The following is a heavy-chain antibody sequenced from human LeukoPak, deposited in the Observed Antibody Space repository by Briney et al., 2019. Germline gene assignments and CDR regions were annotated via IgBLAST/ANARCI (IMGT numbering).Heavy chain of an antibody. D-gene: IGHD1-26*01. V-gene: IGHV3-9*01. J-gene: IGHJ4*02. CDR1: GFTFDDYA. CDR2: ISWNSGSI. Sequence: GGSLRLSCAASGFTFDDYAMHWVRQAPGKGLEWVSGISWNSGSIGYADSVEGRFTISRDNAKNSLYLQMNSLRAEDTALYYCAKESYLRYDDWGQGTLVTVSS. CDR3: AKESYLRYDD.